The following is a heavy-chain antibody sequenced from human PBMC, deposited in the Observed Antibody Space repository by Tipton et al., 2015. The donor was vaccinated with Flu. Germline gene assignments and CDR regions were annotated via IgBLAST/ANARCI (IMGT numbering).Heavy chain of an antibody. V-gene: IGHV4-59*01. CDR2: IYYSGST. Sequence: GSLRLSCTVSGGSISSYYWSWIRQPPGKGLEWIGYIYYSGSTNYNPSLKSRVTISVDTSKNQFSLKLSSVTAADTAVYYCARWDGDYVYAFDIWGQGTMVTVSS. CDR3: ARWDGDYVYAFDI. D-gene: IGHD4-17*01. CDR1: GGSISSYY. J-gene: IGHJ3*02.